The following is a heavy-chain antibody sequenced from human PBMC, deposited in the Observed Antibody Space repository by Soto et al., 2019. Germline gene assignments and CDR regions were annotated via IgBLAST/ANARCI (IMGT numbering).Heavy chain of an antibody. J-gene: IGHJ5*02. CDR2: ITPLFGIP. CDR1: GGTSRSLS. CDR3: ARDLHSSSPVDWVDP. D-gene: IGHD6-13*01. Sequence: QVQLVQSGAEVKKPGSSVKVSCKASGGTSRSLSITWVRQAPGQGLEWMGGITPLFGIPNYPQKFQGRLTITADKSTGTAYMELSSLRSEDTALYYCARDLHSSSPVDWVDPWGQGTLVTVSS. V-gene: IGHV1-69*17.